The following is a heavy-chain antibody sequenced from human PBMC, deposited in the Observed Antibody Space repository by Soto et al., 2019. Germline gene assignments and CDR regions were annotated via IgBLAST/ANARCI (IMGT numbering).Heavy chain of an antibody. CDR3: ARSMTTVVTLDY. Sequence: QLQLQESGPGLVKPSETLSLTCTVSGGSISSSSYYWGWIRQPPGKGLEWIGSIYYSGSTYYNPYLKSRVTISVDTSKNQFSLKMRSVTAADTAVYYCARSMTTVVTLDYWGQGTLVTVSS. CDR1: GGSISSSSYY. CDR2: IYYSGST. J-gene: IGHJ4*02. D-gene: IGHD4-17*01. V-gene: IGHV4-39*01.